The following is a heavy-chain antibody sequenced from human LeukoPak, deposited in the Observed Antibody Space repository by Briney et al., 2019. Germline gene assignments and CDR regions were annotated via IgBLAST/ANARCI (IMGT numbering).Heavy chain of an antibody. CDR2: IYYSGST. D-gene: IGHD3-10*01. J-gene: IGHJ5*02. V-gene: IGHV4-61*01. CDR1: GGSVSSTSYY. CDR3: ARETSGPRVLDP. Sequence: PSETLSLTCTVSGGSVSSTSYYWSWIRQAPGKGLEWIGYIYYSGSTNYNPSLKSRVTISVDTSKNQFSLELSSVTAADTAVYYCARETSGPRVLDPWGQGTLVTVSS.